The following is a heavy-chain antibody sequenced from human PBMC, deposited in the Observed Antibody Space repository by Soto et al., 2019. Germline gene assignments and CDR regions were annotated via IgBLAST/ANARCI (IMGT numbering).Heavy chain of an antibody. V-gene: IGHV3-33*01. CDR1: GFTFSSYG. J-gene: IGHJ4*02. Sequence: QVQLVESGGGVVQPGRSLRLSCAASGFTFSSYGMHWVRQAPGKGLVWVAVIWYDGSNKYYTDSVKGRFTISRDNSKNTLYLQMNSLRTEDTAIYHCARDFGRALCGSDCLPDYWGQGTLVTVSS. CDR3: ARDFGRALCGSDCLPDY. D-gene: IGHD2-21*02. CDR2: IWYDGSNK.